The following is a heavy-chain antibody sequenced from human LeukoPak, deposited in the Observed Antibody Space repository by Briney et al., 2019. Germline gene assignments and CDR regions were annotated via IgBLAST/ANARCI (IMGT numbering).Heavy chain of an antibody. Sequence: GGSLRLSCAASGFTFSSYGMHWVRQAPGKGLEWVAVISYDGSNKYYADSVKGRFTISRDNSKNTLYLQMNSLRAEDTAVYYCARDVGCTSTTCRYKWFDPWGQGTLVTVSS. CDR3: ARDVGCTSTTCRYKWFDP. V-gene: IGHV3-30*03. J-gene: IGHJ5*02. D-gene: IGHD2-2*01. CDR2: ISYDGSNK. CDR1: GFTFSSYG.